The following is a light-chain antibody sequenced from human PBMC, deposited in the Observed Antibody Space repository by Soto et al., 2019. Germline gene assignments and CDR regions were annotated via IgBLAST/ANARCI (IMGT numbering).Light chain of an antibody. CDR1: SSDVGGYNY. CDR3: SSYTSSSTYV. CDR2: DVS. Sequence: QCALNQPASVSGAAGQSISISCIGTSSDVGGYNYVSWYQQHPGKAPQLMIYDVSNRPSGVSNRFSAPKSGNTASLTISGLQAEDEADYYCSSYTSSSTYVFGTGTKVTVL. V-gene: IGLV2-14*01. J-gene: IGLJ1*01.